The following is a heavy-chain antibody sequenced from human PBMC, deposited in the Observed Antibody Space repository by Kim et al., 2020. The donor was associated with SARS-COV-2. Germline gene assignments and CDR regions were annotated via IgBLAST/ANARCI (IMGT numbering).Heavy chain of an antibody. V-gene: IGHV3-74*01. D-gene: IGHD3-3*01. J-gene: IGHJ4*02. Sequence: GGSLRLSCAASGFSFSNYWMHWVRQAPGKGLVWVARIKTDGSTTAYADSVKGRFTISRDNAKNTLYLQMSSLRAEDMAVYFCARDLDWLLYDYWGQGTLVTVSS. CDR1: GFSFSNYW. CDR2: IKTDGSTT. CDR3: ARDLDWLLYDY.